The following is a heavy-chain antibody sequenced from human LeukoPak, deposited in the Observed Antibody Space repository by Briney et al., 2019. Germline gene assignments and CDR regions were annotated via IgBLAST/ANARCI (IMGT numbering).Heavy chain of an antibody. D-gene: IGHD4-17*01. CDR3: ARGKIGYYYGDYDGY. J-gene: IGHJ4*02. CDR2: INTISSTK. V-gene: IGHV3-48*02. Sequence: GGSLRLSCAASGFTFSSYTMHWVRQAPGKGLEWVSYINTISSTKYYADSVKGRFTISRDNAKNSLSLQMNSLRDEDTAVYYCARGKIGYYYGDYDGYWGQGTLVTVSS. CDR1: GFTFSSYT.